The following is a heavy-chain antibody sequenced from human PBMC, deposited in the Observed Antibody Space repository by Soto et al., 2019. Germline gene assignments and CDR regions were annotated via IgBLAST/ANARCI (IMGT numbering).Heavy chain of an antibody. CDR2: ISYDGSNK. CDR3: ARAPSLSWDIVVVPAGTYFDN. D-gene: IGHD2-2*01. CDR1: GFIFNTYG. V-gene: IGHV3-30*03. J-gene: IGHJ4*02. Sequence: GGSLRLSCAASGFIFNTYGMHWVRQAPGKGLEWVAVISYDGSNKYYADSVKGRFTISRDNSKNTLYLQMNSLRPEDTAVYYCARAPSLSWDIVVVPAGTYFDNWGQGTLVTVSS.